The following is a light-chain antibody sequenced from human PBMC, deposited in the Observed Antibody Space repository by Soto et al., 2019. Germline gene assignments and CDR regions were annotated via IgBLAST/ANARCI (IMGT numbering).Light chain of an antibody. V-gene: IGLV2-14*01. CDR2: EIS. CDR3: SSYTTSSTSV. Sequence: HSALTQPASVSGSPGRSITISCTGTSSDVGGYNFVSWYQQYPGKAPKLMIFEISNRPSEVSNRFSGSKSGNTASLTISGLQAEDEADYYCSSYTTSSTSVFGTGTTVTVL. CDR1: SSDVGGYNF. J-gene: IGLJ1*01.